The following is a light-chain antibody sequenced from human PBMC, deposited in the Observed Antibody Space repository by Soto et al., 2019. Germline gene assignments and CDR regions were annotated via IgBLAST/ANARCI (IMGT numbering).Light chain of an antibody. V-gene: IGKV3-11*01. CDR3: QQRSSAIT. Sequence: VLTQSPATLSLSPGERATLSCRASQSVSSYLAWYQQKPGQAPRLLIYDTSNRATGIPARFSGSGSGTDFTLTISSLEPEDFAVYYCQQRSSAITFGQGTRLEIK. J-gene: IGKJ5*01. CDR1: QSVSSY. CDR2: DTS.